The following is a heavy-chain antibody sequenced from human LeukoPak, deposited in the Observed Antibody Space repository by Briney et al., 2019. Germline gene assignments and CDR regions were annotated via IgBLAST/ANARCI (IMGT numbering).Heavy chain of an antibody. V-gene: IGHV3-21*01. CDR3: ARDLGPPDDSSGYGWRWFDP. CDR2: ISSSATYI. D-gene: IGHD3-22*01. CDR1: GFTFSSYN. J-gene: IGHJ5*02. Sequence: GGSLRLSCAASGFTFSSYNMIWVRRAPGKGLEWVSSISSSATYIYYTDSLKGRFTISRDNSKNTLYLQMNSLRAEDTAVYYCARDLGPPDDSSGYGWRWFDPWGQGTLVTVSS.